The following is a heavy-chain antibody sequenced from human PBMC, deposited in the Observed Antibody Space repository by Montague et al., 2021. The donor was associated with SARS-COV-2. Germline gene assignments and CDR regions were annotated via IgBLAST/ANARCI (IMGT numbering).Heavy chain of an antibody. Sequence: TLSLTCAVSGASISNGGYTWSWIRRPPGKGLEWIGYIYQSGTTSYNPSLKSRVTMSVDKSKNQFSLQLTSVIAADTAIYFCARSMIRGGLNWFDPWGQGTLVTVSS. V-gene: IGHV4-30-2*01. D-gene: IGHD3-10*01. J-gene: IGHJ5*02. CDR3: ARSMIRGGLNWFDP. CDR1: GASISNGGYT. CDR2: IYQSGTT.